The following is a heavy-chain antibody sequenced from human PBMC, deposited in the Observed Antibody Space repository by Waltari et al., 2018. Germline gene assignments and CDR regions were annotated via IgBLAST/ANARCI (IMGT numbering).Heavy chain of an antibody. D-gene: IGHD3-3*01. CDR1: GGSISSHY. Sequence: QVQLQESGPGLVKPSETLSLTCTVSGGSISSHYWSWIRQPPGKGVGWSGYIYYSGSTNYNPSLKGRVTISVDTSKNQFSLKLSSVTAADTAVYYCARGVWSGYLDYFDYWGQGTLVTVSS. V-gene: IGHV4-59*11. CDR3: ARGVWSGYLDYFDY. CDR2: IYYSGST. J-gene: IGHJ4*02.